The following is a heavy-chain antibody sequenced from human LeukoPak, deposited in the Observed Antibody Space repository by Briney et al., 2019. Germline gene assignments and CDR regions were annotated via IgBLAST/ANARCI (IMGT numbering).Heavy chain of an antibody. CDR3: ASAYCSSTSCRDY. D-gene: IGHD2-2*01. Sequence: GGSLRLSCAASGFTFSIYAMTWVRQAPGKGLEWVSTISVSGAGTYYADSVKGRFTISRDNSKNTLYLQMNSLRAEDTAVYYCASAYCSSTSCRDYWGQGTLVTVSS. CDR2: ISVSGAGT. CDR1: GFTFSIYA. V-gene: IGHV3-23*01. J-gene: IGHJ4*02.